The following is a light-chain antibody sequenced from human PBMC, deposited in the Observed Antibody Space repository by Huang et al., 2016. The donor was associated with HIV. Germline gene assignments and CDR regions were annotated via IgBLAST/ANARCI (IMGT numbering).Light chain of an antibody. CDR2: ATS. CDR3: QQRITWPPSYT. V-gene: IGKV3-11*01. J-gene: IGKJ2*01. Sequence: EIVLTQSPATLSLSPGDRATLSCRASRSVSSYFAWYQQKPGQAPRHLIYATSIRATGVPARFSGSGSGTDFTLTLSSLEPEDFAVYYCQQRITWPPSYTFGQGTKVE. CDR1: RSVSSY.